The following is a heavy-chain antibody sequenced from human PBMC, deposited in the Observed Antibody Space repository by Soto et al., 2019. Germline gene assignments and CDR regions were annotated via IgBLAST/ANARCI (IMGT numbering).Heavy chain of an antibody. D-gene: IGHD3-9*01. CDR1: GYTFTGYY. CDR2: INPNSGGT. CDR3: AGGDILTGCGGGGMDV. J-gene: IGHJ6*02. V-gene: IGHV1-2*02. Sequence: ASVKVSCKASGYTFTGYYMHWVRQAPGQGLEWMGWINPNSGGTNYAQKFQGRVTMTRDTSISTAYMELSRLRSDDTAVYYCAGGDILTGCGGGGMDVWGQGTTVTVSS.